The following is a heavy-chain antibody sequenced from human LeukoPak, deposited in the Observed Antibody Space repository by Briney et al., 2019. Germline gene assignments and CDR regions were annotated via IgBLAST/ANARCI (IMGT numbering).Heavy chain of an antibody. D-gene: IGHD2-2*03. V-gene: IGHV4-34*01. CDR3: ARHNAPVFRGEGMDIVVVPAAAISNRDAFDI. J-gene: IGHJ3*02. CDR1: GGSFSGYY. CDR2: INHSGST. Sequence: SETLSLTCAVYGGSFSGYYWSWIRQPPGKGLEWIGEINHSGSTNYNPSLKSRVTISVDTSKNQFSLKLSSVTAADTAVYYCARHNAPVFRGEGMDIVVVPAAAISNRDAFDIWGQGTMVTVSS.